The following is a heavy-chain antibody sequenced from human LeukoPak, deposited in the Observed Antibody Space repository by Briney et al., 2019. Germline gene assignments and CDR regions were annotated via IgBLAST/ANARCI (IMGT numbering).Heavy chain of an antibody. CDR3: ARDRYSYRYYFDY. CDR2: IYYSGST. J-gene: IGHJ4*02. CDR1: GGSISSSSYY. V-gene: IGHV4-39*07. Sequence: PSETLSLTCTVSGGSISSSSYYWGWIRQPPGKGLEWIGSIYYSGSTYYNPSLKSRVTISVDTSKNQFSLKLSSVTAADTAVYYCARDRYSYRYYFDYWGQGTLVTVSS. D-gene: IGHD5-18*01.